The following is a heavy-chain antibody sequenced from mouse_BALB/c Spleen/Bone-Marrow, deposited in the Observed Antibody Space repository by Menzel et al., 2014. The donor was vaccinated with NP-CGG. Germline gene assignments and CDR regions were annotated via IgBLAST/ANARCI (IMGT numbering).Heavy chain of an antibody. CDR1: GFTFSSYG. J-gene: IGHJ4*01. CDR3: ARIWAYYAMDY. CDR2: INSNGGST. Sequence: EVQLQQSGGGLVQPGGSLKLSCAASGFTFSSYGMSWVRQTPDKRLELVATINSNGGSTYYPDSVKGRFTISRDNAKNTLYLQMSSLKSEDTAMYYCARIWAYYAMDYWGQGTSVTVPS. D-gene: IGHD4-1*01. V-gene: IGHV5-6-3*01.